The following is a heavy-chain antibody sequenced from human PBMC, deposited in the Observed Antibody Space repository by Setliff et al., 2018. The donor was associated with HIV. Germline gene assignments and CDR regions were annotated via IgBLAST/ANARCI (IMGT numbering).Heavy chain of an antibody. J-gene: IGHJ6*03. D-gene: IGHD3-3*01. CDR2: IYYSGST. Sequence: SETLSLTCTVSGGSISSYYWSWIRQPPGKGLEWIGYIYYSGSTNYNPSLKSRVTISVDTSKNQFSLKLSSVTAADTAVYYCARAGYYNFWSGFSMDVWGKGTTVTVSS. V-gene: IGHV4-59*08. CDR1: GGSISSYY. CDR3: ARAGYYNFWSGFSMDV.